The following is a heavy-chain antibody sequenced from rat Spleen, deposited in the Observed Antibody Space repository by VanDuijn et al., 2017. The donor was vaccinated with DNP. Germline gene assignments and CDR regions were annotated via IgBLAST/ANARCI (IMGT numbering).Heavy chain of an antibody. Sequence: EVQLVESGGGLVQPGRSLKLSCAASGFTFSDYNMVWVRQAPKQGLEWVATINYDGTTTSYRDSVKGRFTISRDNAKSTLYLQMDSLRSEDTATYYCARHYYSSYIDWFAYWGQGTLVTVSS. CDR1: GFTFSDYN. CDR2: INYDGTTT. V-gene: IGHV5-7*01. J-gene: IGHJ3*01. CDR3: ARHYYSSYIDWFAY. D-gene: IGHD1-2*01.